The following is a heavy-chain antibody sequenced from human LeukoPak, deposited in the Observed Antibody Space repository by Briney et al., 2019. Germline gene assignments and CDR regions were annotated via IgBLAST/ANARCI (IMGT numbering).Heavy chain of an antibody. J-gene: IGHJ5*02. Sequence: ASVKVSCKASGYTFTGYYMHWVRQAPGQGLEWMGWINPNSGGTNYAQKFQGRVTMTRDTSISTAYMELSRLRSDDTAVYYCARDGIAAAGSEFDPWGQGTLVTASS. D-gene: IGHD6-13*01. V-gene: IGHV1-2*02. CDR2: INPNSGGT. CDR3: ARDGIAAAGSEFDP. CDR1: GYTFTGYY.